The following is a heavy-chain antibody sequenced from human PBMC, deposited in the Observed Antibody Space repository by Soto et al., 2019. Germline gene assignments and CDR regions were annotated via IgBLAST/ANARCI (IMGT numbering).Heavy chain of an antibody. CDR1: GGSVSSGIYY. D-gene: IGHD6-6*01. V-gene: IGHV4-61*01. CDR3: ARTPSIAAIPYYFDY. J-gene: IGHJ4*02. Sequence: SETLSLTCTVSGGSVSSGIYYWSWIRHPPGKGLEWIGYIYYSGSTNYNPSLKSRVTISVDTSKNQFSLKLSSVTAADTAVYYCARTPSIAAIPYYFDYWGQGTLVTVSS. CDR2: IYYSGST.